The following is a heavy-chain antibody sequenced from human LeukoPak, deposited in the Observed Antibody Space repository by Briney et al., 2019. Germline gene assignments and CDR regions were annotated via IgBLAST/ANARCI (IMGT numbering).Heavy chain of an antibody. D-gene: IGHD1-14*01. CDR1: GYTFTSYY. J-gene: IGHJ4*02. V-gene: IGHV1-46*01. CDR2: INPSGGST. Sequence: ASEKVSCTASGYTFTSYYMHWVRQAPGQGLEWMGIINPSGGSTSYAQKFQGRVTMTRDTSTSTVYMELSSLRSEDTAVYYCARVIARRNLLDYWGQGTLVIVSS. CDR3: ARVIARRNLLDY.